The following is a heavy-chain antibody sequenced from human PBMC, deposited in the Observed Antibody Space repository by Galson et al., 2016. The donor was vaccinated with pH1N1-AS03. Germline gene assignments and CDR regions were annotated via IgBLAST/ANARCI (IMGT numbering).Heavy chain of an antibody. J-gene: IGHJ4*02. Sequence: SLRLSCAASGLSVTDYYMAWIRQAPGKGLECVSYISWNGDFIQYADSVRGRFTISRDSATDSVHLRMANLRIEDTAVYYCARKYYDFWSYYYDLWGQGTLVTLSS. CDR1: GLSVTDYY. V-gene: IGHV3-11*04. CDR3: ARKYYDFWSYYYDL. D-gene: IGHD3-3*01. CDR2: ISWNGDFI.